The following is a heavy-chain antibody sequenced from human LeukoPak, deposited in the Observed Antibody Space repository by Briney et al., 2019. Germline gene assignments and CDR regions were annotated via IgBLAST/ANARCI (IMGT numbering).Heavy chain of an antibody. V-gene: IGHV1-18*01. CDR3: ARESNGGYGFDY. CDR1: GYTFSNYG. CDR2: ISAYNGNT. Sequence: ASVKVSCKASGYTFSNYGISWVRQAPGQGLEWMGWISAYNGNTNYAQKLQGRVTMTTDTSTSTAYMELRSLRSDDTAVYYCARESNGGYGFDYWGQGTLVTVSS. D-gene: IGHD5-12*01. J-gene: IGHJ4*02.